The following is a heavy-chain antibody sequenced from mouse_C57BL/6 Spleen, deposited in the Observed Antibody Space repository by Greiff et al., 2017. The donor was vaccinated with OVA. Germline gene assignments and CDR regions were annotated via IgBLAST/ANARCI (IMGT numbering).Heavy chain of an antibody. V-gene: IGHV1-42*01. J-gene: IGHJ3*01. Sequence: EVQLQESGPELVKPGASVKISCKASGYSFTGYYMNWVKQSPEKSLEWIGEINPSTGGTTYNQKFKAKATLTVDKSSSTAYMQLKSLTSEDSAVYYCARSKSSAYWGQGTLVTVSA. CDR1: GYSFTGYY. CDR3: ARSKSSAY. CDR2: INPSTGGT.